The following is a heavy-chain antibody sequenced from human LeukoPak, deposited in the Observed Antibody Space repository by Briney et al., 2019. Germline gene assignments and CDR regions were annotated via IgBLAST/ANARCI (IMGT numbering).Heavy chain of an antibody. CDR1: GYTLTELS. V-gene: IGHV1-24*01. J-gene: IGHJ3*02. CDR2: FDPEDGET. D-gene: IGHD3-22*01. CDR3: ATYYYDSDDAKAFDI. Sequence: AASVKVSCKVSGYTLTELSMHWVRQAPGKGLEWMGGFDPEDGETIYAQKFQGRVTMTEDTSTDTAYMELSSLRSEDTAVYYCATYYYDSDDAKAFDIWGQGTMVTVSS.